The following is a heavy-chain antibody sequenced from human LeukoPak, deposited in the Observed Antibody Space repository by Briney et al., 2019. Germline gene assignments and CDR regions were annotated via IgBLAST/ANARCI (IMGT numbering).Heavy chain of an antibody. Sequence: GRSLRLSCAASGFTFSSYGMHWVRQAPGKGLEWVAVISYDGSNKYYADSVKGRFTISRDNSKNTLYLQMNSLRAEDTAVYYCAKGLPTVTNMDVWGKGTTVTVSS. CDR3: AKGLPTVTNMDV. D-gene: IGHD4-11*01. CDR2: ISYDGSNK. J-gene: IGHJ6*03. V-gene: IGHV3-30*18. CDR1: GFTFSSYG.